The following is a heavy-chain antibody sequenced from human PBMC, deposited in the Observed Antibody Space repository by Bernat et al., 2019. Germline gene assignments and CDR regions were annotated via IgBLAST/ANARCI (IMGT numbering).Heavy chain of an antibody. J-gene: IGHJ6*03. V-gene: IGHV4-39*01. Sequence: QLQLQESGPGLVKPSETLSLTCTVSGGSISSSSYYWGWIRQPPGKGLEWIGSIYYSGSTYYNPSLKSRVTISVDTSKNRFSLKRSSVTAADTAVYYCARQRGGYDTVEYYYYYYMDVWGKGTTVTVSS. CDR1: GGSISSSSYY. D-gene: IGHD5-12*01. CDR3: ARQRGGYDTVEYYYYYYMDV. CDR2: IYYSGST.